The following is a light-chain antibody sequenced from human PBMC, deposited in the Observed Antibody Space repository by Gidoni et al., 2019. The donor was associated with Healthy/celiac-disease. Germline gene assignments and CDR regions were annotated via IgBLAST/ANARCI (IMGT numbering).Light chain of an antibody. CDR3: QQRSNWPLT. J-gene: IGKJ4*01. CDR2: DAS. V-gene: IGKV3-11*01. CDR1: QSVSSY. Sequence: EIVLTQSPATLSLSPGERATLPCRASQSVSSYLAWYQQQPGQAPRLLIYDASNRATGIPARFSGSGSCTDFTLTISSRVPEDFAVYYCQQRSNWPLTFGGGTKVEIK.